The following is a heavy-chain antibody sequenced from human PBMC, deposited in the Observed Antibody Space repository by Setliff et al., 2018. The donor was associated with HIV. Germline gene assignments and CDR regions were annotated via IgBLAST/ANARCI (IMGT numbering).Heavy chain of an antibody. V-gene: IGHV3-30*04. CDR2: ISYDGSNK. D-gene: IGHD3-3*01. CDR1: RFTFGSYA. J-gene: IGHJ6*02. Sequence: SLKISCAASRFTFGSYAMHWVHQAPGKGLEWVAVISYDGSNKYYADSVKGRFTISRDNSKNTLYLQMNSLRAEDTAVYYCAREGRITSFGVIIPGSNALDVWGQGTTVTVSS. CDR3: AREGRITSFGVIIPGSNALDV.